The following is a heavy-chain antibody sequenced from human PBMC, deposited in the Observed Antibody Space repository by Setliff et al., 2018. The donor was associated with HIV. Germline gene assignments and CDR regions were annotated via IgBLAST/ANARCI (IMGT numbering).Heavy chain of an antibody. D-gene: IGHD3-10*01. J-gene: IGHJ4*02. Sequence: PGGSLRLSCAASGITFSNYGMHWVRQAPGKGLQWVAFIRYDGSNEYYVDSVKGRFTISRDNSKNTVYLQMNSLRGDDTAVYYCAKGPDFGLGFDHWGQGTLVTVSS. CDR2: IRYDGSNE. V-gene: IGHV3-30*02. CDR1: GITFSNYG. CDR3: AKGPDFGLGFDH.